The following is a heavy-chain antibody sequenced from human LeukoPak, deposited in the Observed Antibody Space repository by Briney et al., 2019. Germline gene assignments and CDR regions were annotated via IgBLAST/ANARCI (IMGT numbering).Heavy chain of an antibody. CDR3: ARTPTVTTLRYFDL. CDR2: INHSGST. J-gene: IGHJ2*01. CDR1: GGSFSGYY. V-gene: IGHV4-34*01. D-gene: IGHD4-17*01. Sequence: SETLSLTCAVYGGSFSGYYGSWIRQPPGKGLEWIGEINHSGSTNYNPSLKSRVTISVDTSKNQFSLKLSSVTAADTAVYYCARTPTVTTLRYFDLWGRGTLVTVSS.